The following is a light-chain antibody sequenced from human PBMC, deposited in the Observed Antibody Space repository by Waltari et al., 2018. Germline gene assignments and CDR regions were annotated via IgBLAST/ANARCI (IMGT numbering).Light chain of an antibody. Sequence: EIVLTQSPGILSLSPGERATLSCRASQSVSRALAWYQQKPGQAPRLLIYGASSRATYIPDRFSGSGSGTDFSLTISRLEPEDFAVYYCQHYVRLPATFGQGTKVEIK. CDR1: QSVSRA. CDR2: GAS. V-gene: IGKV3-20*01. J-gene: IGKJ1*01. CDR3: QHYVRLPAT.